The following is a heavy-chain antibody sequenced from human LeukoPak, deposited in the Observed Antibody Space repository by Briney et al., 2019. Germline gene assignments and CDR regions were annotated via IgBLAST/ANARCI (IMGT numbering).Heavy chain of an antibody. CDR3: ARFVEPGGAFDI. J-gene: IGHJ3*02. Sequence: GRSLRLSCAASGFTFSSYAMHWVRQAPGKGLEWVAVISYDGSNKYYADSVKGRFTISRDNSKNTLYLQMNSLRAEDTAVYYCARFVEPGGAFDIWGQGTMVTVSP. D-gene: IGHD5-24*01. CDR2: ISYDGSNK. CDR1: GFTFSSYA. V-gene: IGHV3-30-3*01.